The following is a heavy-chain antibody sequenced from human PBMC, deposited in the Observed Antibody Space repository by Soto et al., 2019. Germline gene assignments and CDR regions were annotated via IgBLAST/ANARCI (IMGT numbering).Heavy chain of an antibody. CDR1: GGSFSGYY. Sequence: PSETLSLTCAVYGGSFSGYYWSWIRQPPGKVLEWIGEINHSGSTNYNPSRTSRVTISVDTSKNQFALKLSSVTAADTAVYYCARGLGLIAARPRPNYYYGMDVWGQGTTVTVSS. V-gene: IGHV4-34*01. CDR2: INHSGST. J-gene: IGHJ6*02. CDR3: ARGLGLIAARPRPNYYYGMDV. D-gene: IGHD6-6*01.